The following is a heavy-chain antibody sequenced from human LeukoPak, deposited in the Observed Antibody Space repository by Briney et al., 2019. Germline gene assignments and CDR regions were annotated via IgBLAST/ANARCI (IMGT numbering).Heavy chain of an antibody. CDR1: GFTFSSYG. CDR3: GSFSKGYFDY. V-gene: IGHV3-33*01. Sequence: GGSLRLSCAASGFTFSSYGMHWVRKAPGKGLEWVAVIWYDGSNKYYADSVKGRFTISRDNSKNTLYLQMNSLRAEDTGVYYCGSFSKGYFDYWGQGTLVTVSS. J-gene: IGHJ4*02. CDR2: IWYDGSNK.